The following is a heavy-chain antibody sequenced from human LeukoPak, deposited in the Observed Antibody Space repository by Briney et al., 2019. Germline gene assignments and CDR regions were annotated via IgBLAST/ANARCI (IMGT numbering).Heavy chain of an antibody. J-gene: IGHJ4*02. Sequence: GGSLRLSCAASGFMFSKSWMHWVRQVPGKGLVWVARIYNDGSTTNYADSVKGRFTISRDNAKNSLYLQMNSLRAEDTAVYYCARAGTIFGVVIDYWGQGTLVTVSS. CDR1: GFMFSKSW. CDR3: ARAGTIFGVVIDY. V-gene: IGHV3-74*01. CDR2: IYNDGSTT. D-gene: IGHD3-3*01.